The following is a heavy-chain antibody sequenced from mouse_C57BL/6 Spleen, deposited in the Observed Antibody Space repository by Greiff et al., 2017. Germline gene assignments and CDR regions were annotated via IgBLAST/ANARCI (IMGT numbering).Heavy chain of an antibody. J-gene: IGHJ4*01. V-gene: IGHV14-1*01. D-gene: IGHD2-4*01. CDR1: GFNIKDYY. Sequence: VQLQQSGAELVRPGASVKLSCTASGFNIKDYYMHWVKQRPEQGLEWIGRIDPEDGDTEYAPNFQGKATMTADTSSNTAYLQLSSLTSEDTAVYYCTPIYYDYAMDYWGQGTSVTVSS. CDR3: TPIYYDYAMDY. CDR2: IDPEDGDT.